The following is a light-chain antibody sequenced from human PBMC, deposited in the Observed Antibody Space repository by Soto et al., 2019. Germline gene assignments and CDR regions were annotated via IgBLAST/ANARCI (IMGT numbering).Light chain of an antibody. V-gene: IGLV2-14*01. CDR1: SSDVGAYSY. J-gene: IGLJ1*01. CDR2: VVT. Sequence: QCVMTNAPSVSGSPGQSINISFTGTSSDVGAYSYVSCYQQHPGEAPKLRIYVVTNRPSGVSYRFSGSKSDYTASLTISRLQAEDEADYYCSSYSTSFFDVFGPGTKVTVL. CDR3: SSYSTSFFDV.